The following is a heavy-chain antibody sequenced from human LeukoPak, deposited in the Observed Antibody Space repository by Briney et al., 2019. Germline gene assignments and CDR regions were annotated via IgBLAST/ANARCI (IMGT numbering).Heavy chain of an antibody. J-gene: IGHJ4*02. CDR2: ISAYNGNT. CDR1: GYTFTSYG. D-gene: IGHD1-26*01. Sequence: GASVKVSCKASGYTFTSYGISWVRQAPGQGLEWMGWISAYNGNTNYAQKLQGRVTMATDTSTSTAYMELRSLRSDDTAVYYCARDVFGGSYSYSYLALYYWGQGTLVTVSS. CDR3: ARDVFGGSYSYSYLALYY. V-gene: IGHV1-18*01.